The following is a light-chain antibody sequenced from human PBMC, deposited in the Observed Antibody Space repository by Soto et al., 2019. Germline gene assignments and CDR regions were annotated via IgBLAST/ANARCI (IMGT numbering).Light chain of an antibody. CDR1: QSVRSSY. Sequence: ETVLTQSPGTLSLSPGERATLSCWASQSVRSSYLAWYQQKPGQAPRLLIYDASTRAAGIPDRFSGSGSGTDFPLTITRLEPEDFAVYYCQLYGTSPRYTFGQGTKLEIK. J-gene: IGKJ2*01. CDR2: DAS. CDR3: QLYGTSPRYT. V-gene: IGKV3-20*01.